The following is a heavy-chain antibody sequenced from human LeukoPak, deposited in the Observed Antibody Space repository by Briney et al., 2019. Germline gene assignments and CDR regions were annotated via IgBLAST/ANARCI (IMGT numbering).Heavy chain of an antibody. V-gene: IGHV4-59*01. CDR3: ARGGYSDHFDY. J-gene: IGHJ4*02. CDR2: IYYSGST. Sequence: SVTLSLTCTVSGGSISSYYWSWIRQPPGKGLEWIGYIYYSGSTNYNPSLKSRVTISVDTSKNQFSLKLSSVTAADTAVYYCARGGYSDHFDYWGQGTLVTVSS. CDR1: GGSISSYY. D-gene: IGHD5-12*01.